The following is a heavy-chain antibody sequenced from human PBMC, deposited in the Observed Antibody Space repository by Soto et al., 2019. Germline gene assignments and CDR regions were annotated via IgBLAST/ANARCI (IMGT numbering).Heavy chain of an antibody. CDR1: GFTFSSYA. V-gene: IGHV3-23*01. J-gene: IGHJ3*02. D-gene: IGHD3-22*01. Sequence: GGSLRLSCAASGFTFSSYAMSWVRQAPGKGLEWVSAISGSGGSTYYADSVKGRFTIPRDNSKNTLYLQMNRLRAEDTAVYYCAKTQGSGYQTEALDIWGQGTRVPVS. CDR3: AKTQGSGYQTEALDI. CDR2: ISGSGGST.